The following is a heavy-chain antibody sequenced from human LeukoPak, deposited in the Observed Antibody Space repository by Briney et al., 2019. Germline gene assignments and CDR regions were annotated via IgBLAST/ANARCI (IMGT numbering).Heavy chain of an antibody. J-gene: IGHJ5*02. D-gene: IGHD2-2*01. CDR1: GGSISSSSYY. V-gene: IGHV4-39*07. Sequence: SETLSLTCTVSGGSISSSSYYWGWIRQPPGKGLEWIGSIYYSGSTYYNPSLKSRVTISVDTSKNQFSLKLSSVTAADTAVYYCARVLGYCSSTSCSNWFDPWGQGTLVTVSS. CDR3: ARVLGYCSSTSCSNWFDP. CDR2: IYYSGST.